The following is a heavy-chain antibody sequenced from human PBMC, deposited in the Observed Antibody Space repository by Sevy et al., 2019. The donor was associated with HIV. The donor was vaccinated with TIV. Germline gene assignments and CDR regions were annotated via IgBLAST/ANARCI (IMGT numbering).Heavy chain of an antibody. J-gene: IGHJ4*02. CDR3: AKEEYSGYDY. V-gene: IGHV3-23*01. D-gene: IGHD5-12*01. CDR1: GFTFSGYA. CDR2: ISGSGGYT. Sequence: GGSLRLSCAASGFTFSGYAMTWVRQVPGKGLEWVSTISGSGGYTYYADYVKGWFTMSIDNSKNTLYLQMNSLRVEDKAVYYCAKEEYSGYDYWGQGTRVTVSS.